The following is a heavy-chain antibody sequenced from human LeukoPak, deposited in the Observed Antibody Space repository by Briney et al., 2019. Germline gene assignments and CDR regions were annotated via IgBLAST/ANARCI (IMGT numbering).Heavy chain of an antibody. V-gene: IGHV3-66*01. CDR1: GFTVSSNY. CDR3: AKGQDYYDISRDAFDI. J-gene: IGHJ3*02. Sequence: GGSLRLSCAASGFTVSSNYMSWVRQAPGKGLEWVSVIYSGGSTYYADSVKGRFSISRDNSKNTLYLQMNSLRAEDTAVYYCAKGQDYYDISRDAFDIWGQGTMVTVSS. CDR2: IYSGGST. D-gene: IGHD3-9*01.